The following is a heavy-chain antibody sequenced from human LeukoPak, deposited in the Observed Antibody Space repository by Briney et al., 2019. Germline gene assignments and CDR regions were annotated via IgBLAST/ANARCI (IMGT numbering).Heavy chain of an antibody. CDR2: ISYDGSNK. D-gene: IGHD3-22*01. CDR1: GFTFSSYA. CDR3: ARDSGSRAFDH. Sequence: GGSLRLSCAASGFTFSSYAMPWVRQAPGKGLEWVAVISYDGSNKYYADSVKGRFTISRDNSKNTLYLQMNSLRAEDTAVYYCARDSGSRAFDHWGQGTLVTVSS. V-gene: IGHV3-30*04. J-gene: IGHJ4*02.